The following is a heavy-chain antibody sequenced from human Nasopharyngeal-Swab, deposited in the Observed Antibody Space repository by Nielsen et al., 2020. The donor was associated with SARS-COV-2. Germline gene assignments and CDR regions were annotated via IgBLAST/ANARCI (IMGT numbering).Heavy chain of an antibody. D-gene: IGHD3-9*01. J-gene: IGHJ5*02. Sequence: SQTRSLTGAVSGVFISRGGAYWSWLRQPPGKGLEWIGYIYYSGDTDYNPALQSRVSISADTSRNQFSLKLTSVTAADTAVYYCARTLYDIVTDQYEGYDTWGPGILVTVSS. V-gene: IGHV4-30-4*08. CDR2: IYYSGDT. CDR1: GVFISRGGAY. CDR3: ARTLYDIVTDQYEGYDT.